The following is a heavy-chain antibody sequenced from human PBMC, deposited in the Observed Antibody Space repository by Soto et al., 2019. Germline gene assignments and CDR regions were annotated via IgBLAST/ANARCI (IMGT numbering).Heavy chain of an antibody. J-gene: IGHJ4*02. Sequence: QVHLVQSGAEVKKPGASVKVSCKGSGYAFTTYGITWVRQAPGQGLEWMGWISAHNGNTNYAQKLQGRVTVTRDTSTSTAYMELMSLGSDDTAVYYCARGRYGDYWGQGALVTVSS. CDR1: GYAFTTYG. CDR3: ARGRYGDY. CDR2: ISAHNGNT. D-gene: IGHD1-1*01. V-gene: IGHV1-18*01.